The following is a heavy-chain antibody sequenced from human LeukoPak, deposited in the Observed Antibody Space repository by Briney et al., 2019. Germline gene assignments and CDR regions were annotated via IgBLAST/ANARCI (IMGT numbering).Heavy chain of an antibody. V-gene: IGHV4-59*01. CDR3: ARASYYYDSSGYWDLDY. D-gene: IGHD3-22*01. CDR2: IYYSGST. Sequence: SETLSLTCTVSGGSISSYYWSWIRQPPGKGLEWIGYIYYSGSTNYNPSLKSRVTISVDTSKNQFSLKLSSVTAADTAVYYCARASYYYDSSGYWDLDYWGQGTLVSVSS. J-gene: IGHJ4*02. CDR1: GGSISSYY.